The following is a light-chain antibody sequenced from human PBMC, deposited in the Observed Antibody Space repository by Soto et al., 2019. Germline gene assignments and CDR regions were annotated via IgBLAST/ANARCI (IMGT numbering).Light chain of an antibody. CDR1: QSVGSY. Sequence: EVVLTQSPATLSLSPGERATPSCRASQSVGSYLAWYQQKPAQAPRLLIYDASNRATGIPARFSGSGSGTDFTLTISSLEPEDFAVYYCQQCNYWPRTFGQGTKVEIK. V-gene: IGKV3-11*01. CDR2: DAS. J-gene: IGKJ1*01. CDR3: QQCNYWPRT.